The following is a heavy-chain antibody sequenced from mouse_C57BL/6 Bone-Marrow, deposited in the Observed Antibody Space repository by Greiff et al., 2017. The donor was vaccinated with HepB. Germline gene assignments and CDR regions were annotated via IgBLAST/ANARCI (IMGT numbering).Heavy chain of an antibody. J-gene: IGHJ3*01. Sequence: VKLLESGPGLVQPSQSLSITCTVSGFSLTSYGVHWVRQSPGKGLEWLGVIWSGGSTDYNAAFISRLSISKDNSKSQVFFKMNSLQADDTAIYYCARSSIYYDYYFAYWGQGTLVTVSA. V-gene: IGHV2-2*01. CDR3: ARSSIYYDYYFAY. CDR2: IWSGGST. CDR1: GFSLTSYG. D-gene: IGHD2-4*01.